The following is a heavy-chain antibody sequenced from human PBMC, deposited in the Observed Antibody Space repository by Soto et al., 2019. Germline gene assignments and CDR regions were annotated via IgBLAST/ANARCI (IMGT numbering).Heavy chain of an antibody. CDR3: ASHGYILRRFDY. J-gene: IGHJ4*02. Sequence: GGSLRLSCAASGFTFSSYAMSWVRQAPGKGLEWVSAISGSGVSTYYADSVKGRFTISRDNSKNTLYLQMNSLRAEDTAVYYCASHGYILRRFDYWGQGTLVTVSS. D-gene: IGHD5-18*01. V-gene: IGHV3-23*01. CDR2: ISGSGVST. CDR1: GFTFSSYA.